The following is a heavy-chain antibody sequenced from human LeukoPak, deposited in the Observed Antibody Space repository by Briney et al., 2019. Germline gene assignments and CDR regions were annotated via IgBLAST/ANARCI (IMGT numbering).Heavy chain of an antibody. Sequence: PSETLSLTCTVSGGSISSYYWSWIRQPPGKGLEWIGYIYYSGSTNYNPSLKSRVTISVDTSKNQFSLKLSSVTAADTAVYYCARAYCSGGSCSPDFDYWGQGTLVTVSS. CDR1: GGSISSYY. J-gene: IGHJ4*02. D-gene: IGHD2-15*01. V-gene: IGHV4-59*01. CDR3: ARAYCSGGSCSPDFDY. CDR2: IYYSGST.